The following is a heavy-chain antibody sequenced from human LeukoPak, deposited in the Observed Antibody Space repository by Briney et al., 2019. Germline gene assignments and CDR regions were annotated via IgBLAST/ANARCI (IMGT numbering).Heavy chain of an antibody. Sequence: PGGSLRLSCAASGFTFSTYSMNWVRQAPGKGLEWLSYISSGSSTIFYADSVKGRFTISRDNARNSLYLQMNSLRAEDTAVYYCAKQFLGANWGQGTLVIVSS. CDR1: GFTFSTYS. V-gene: IGHV3-48*01. CDR2: ISSGSSTI. D-gene: IGHD4-11*01. J-gene: IGHJ4*02. CDR3: AKQFLGAN.